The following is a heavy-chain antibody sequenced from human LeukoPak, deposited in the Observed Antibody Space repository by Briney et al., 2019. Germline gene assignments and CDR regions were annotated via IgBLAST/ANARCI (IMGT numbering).Heavy chain of an antibody. J-gene: IGHJ3*02. CDR1: GYSISSGYY. CDR3: AVGAGDTKDAFDI. Sequence: PSETLSLTCTVSGYSISSGYYWGWIRQPPGKGLEWVSVIYSSGSTYYADSVKGRFTISRDNSKNTLYLQMNSLRAEDTAVYYCAVGAGDTKDAFDIWGQGTMVTVSS. V-gene: IGHV3-53*01. D-gene: IGHD1-26*01. CDR2: IYSSGST.